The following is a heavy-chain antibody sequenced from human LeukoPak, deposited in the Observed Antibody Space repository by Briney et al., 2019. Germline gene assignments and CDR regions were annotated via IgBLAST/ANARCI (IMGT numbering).Heavy chain of an antibody. J-gene: IGHJ1*01. V-gene: IGHV3-23*01. Sequence: AGSLRLSCAASGFTFARYGMSWVRQAPGKGLKRVSFITTNGGSTSYADSVEGRFTISRDNPRNTLYMQMNSLRDEDTAVYYCAIMLGYYDGTGYWVQWGQGTLVTVSS. CDR1: GFTFARYG. CDR3: AIMLGYYDGTGYWVQ. CDR2: ITTNGGST. D-gene: IGHD3-22*01.